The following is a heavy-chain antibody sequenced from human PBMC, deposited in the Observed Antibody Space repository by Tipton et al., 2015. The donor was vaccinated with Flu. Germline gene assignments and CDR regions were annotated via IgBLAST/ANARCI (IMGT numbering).Heavy chain of an antibody. CDR2: TYSGDRT. J-gene: IGHJ6*02. D-gene: IGHD3-10*01. Sequence: FLRLSCAASGFTVSSNYMSWVRQAPGKGLEWVSVTYSGDRTYSADSVKGRFTISRDNSKNTIYLQMNSLRVEDTAVYYCARVTGASTAYGLDVWGQGTTVTVSS. CDR1: GFTVSSNY. V-gene: IGHV3-53*01. CDR3: ARVTGASTAYGLDV.